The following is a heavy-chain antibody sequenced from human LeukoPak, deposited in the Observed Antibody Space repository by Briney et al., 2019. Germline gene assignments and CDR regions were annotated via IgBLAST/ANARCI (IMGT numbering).Heavy chain of an antibody. J-gene: IGHJ4*02. D-gene: IGHD1-1*01. Sequence: SETLSLTCTVSGGSISSYYWSWIRQPPGKGLEWIGEINHSGSTNYNPSLKSRVTISVDTSKNQFSLKLSSVTAADTAVYYCVLSPRTELERRPTSFDYWGQGTLVTVSS. CDR1: GGSISSYY. V-gene: IGHV4-34*01. CDR3: VLSPRTELERRPTSFDY. CDR2: INHSGST.